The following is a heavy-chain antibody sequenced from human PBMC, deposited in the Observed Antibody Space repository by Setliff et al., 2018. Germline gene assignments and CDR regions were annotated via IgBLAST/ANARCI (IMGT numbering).Heavy chain of an antibody. Sequence: ASVKVSCKTSSYTFTNYGINWVRQAPGRGLEWMGWITAYDGNTHYAQKFQGRVTMTADASTSTANMELRGLRSDDTAVYYCTRDRRNIVVEVVNAAFDIWGQGTMVTVSS. CDR2: ITAYDGNT. CDR1: SYTFTNYG. J-gene: IGHJ3*02. CDR3: TRDRRNIVVEVVNAAFDI. D-gene: IGHD2-15*01. V-gene: IGHV1-18*01.